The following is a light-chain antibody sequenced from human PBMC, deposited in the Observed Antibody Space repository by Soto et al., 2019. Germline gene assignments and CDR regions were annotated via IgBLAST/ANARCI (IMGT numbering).Light chain of an antibody. CDR2: EVS. CDR3: SSYTSSSTRV. V-gene: IGLV2-14*01. Sequence: QSALTQPASVSGSPGQSITISCTGTSSDVGGYNYVSWYQQHPGKAPKLMIYEVSNRPSGVSNRFSGSKSGNTASLTISGLQAAEAADYYCSSYTSSSTRVLGGGTKLTVL. J-gene: IGLJ2*01. CDR1: SSDVGGYNY.